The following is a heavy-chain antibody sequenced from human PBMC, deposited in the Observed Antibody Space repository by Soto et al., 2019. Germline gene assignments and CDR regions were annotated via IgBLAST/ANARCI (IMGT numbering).Heavy chain of an antibody. D-gene: IGHD6-6*01. CDR3: PTHVGSSRFFDS. CDR1: GFTLSTYS. CDR2: IDSSSSYI. V-gene: IGHV3-21*01. J-gene: IGHJ4*01. Sequence: EVQLVESGGGLVKPGGSLRLSCVASGFTLSTYSMNWVRQAPGKGLEWVSSIDSSSSYIFYADSVKGRFTISRDNAKDSMSLQMDILRVEDTAVYFCPTHVGSSRFFDSRGQGSLVTVS.